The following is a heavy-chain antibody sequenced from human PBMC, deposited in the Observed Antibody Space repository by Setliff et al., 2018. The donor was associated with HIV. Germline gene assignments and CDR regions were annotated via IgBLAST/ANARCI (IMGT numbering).Heavy chain of an antibody. J-gene: IGHJ5*02. Sequence: ASVKVSCKPSGHTFTNYDIHWMRRATGQGLEWMGWMNPNSGVSGYALKFHDRVTMTRDTSITTAYMELSSLTSEDTAVYYCARENLLISELGWLDPWGQGTPVTVSS. CDR3: ARENLLISELGWLDP. CDR2: MNPNSGVS. V-gene: IGHV1-8*01. CDR1: GHTFTNYD. D-gene: IGHD7-27*01.